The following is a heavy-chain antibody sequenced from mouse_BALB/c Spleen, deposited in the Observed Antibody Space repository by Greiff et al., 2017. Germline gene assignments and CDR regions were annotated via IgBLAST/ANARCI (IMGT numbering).Heavy chain of an antibody. V-gene: IGHV10-1*02. CDR3: VRQRTGTMDY. Sequence: EVMLVESGGGLVQPKGSLKLSCAASGFTFNTYAMNWVRQAPGKGLEWVARIRSKSNNYATYYADSVKDRFTISRDDSQSMLYLQMNNLKTEDTAMYYCVRQRTGTMDYWGQGTSVTVSS. D-gene: IGHD4-1*01. CDR2: IRSKSNNYAT. CDR1: GFTFNTYA. J-gene: IGHJ4*01.